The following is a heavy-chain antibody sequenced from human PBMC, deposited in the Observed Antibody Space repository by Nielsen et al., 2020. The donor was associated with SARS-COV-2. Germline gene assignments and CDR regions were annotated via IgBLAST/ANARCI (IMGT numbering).Heavy chain of an antibody. D-gene: IGHD1-26*01. J-gene: IGHJ4*02. CDR3: AKALSGSYHDPFDY. V-gene: IGHV3-9*01. Sequence: GGSLRLSCAASGFTFDDYAMHWVRQAPGKGLEWVSGISWNSGSIGYADSVKGRFTISRDNAKNSLYLQMNSLRAEDTALYYCAKALSGSYHDPFDYWGQGTLVTVSS. CDR1: GFTFDDYA. CDR2: ISWNSGSI.